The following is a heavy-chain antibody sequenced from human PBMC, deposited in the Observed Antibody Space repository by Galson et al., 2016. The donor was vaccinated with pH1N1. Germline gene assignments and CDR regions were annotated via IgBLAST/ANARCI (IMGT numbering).Heavy chain of an antibody. V-gene: IGHV5-10-1*01. CDR1: GYTFTNYW. CDR3: GRHPDLWTPDY. D-gene: IGHD1-14*01. CDR2: IDPRDSHV. Sequence: QSGAEVKKPGESLKISCTASGYTFTNYWISCVRQMPGKVLEWMGRIDPRDSHVSYSPAFRGLVSISSDKSTDTASLQWSSLKASDTAMYYCGRHPDLWTPDYWGQGTLVTVSS. J-gene: IGHJ4*02.